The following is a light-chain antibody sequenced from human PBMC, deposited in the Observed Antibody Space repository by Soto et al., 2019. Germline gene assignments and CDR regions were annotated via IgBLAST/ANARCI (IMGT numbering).Light chain of an antibody. Sequence: IQLTQSPSSLSASVGDRVTITCRASQGIRNYLAWYQQKPGKAPQLLIYLASTFQGRVPSSFSGSGSVTEFSISINGLQPDAVAPYYCQSLNSFPLTFGGGTKVEIK. CDR2: LAS. J-gene: IGKJ4*01. V-gene: IGKV1-9*01. CDR3: QSLNSFPLT. CDR1: QGIRNY.